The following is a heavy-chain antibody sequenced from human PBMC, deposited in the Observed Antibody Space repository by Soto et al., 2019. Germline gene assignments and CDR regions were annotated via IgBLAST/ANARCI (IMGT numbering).Heavy chain of an antibody. J-gene: IGHJ6*02. CDR2: IWYDGSNK. V-gene: IGHV3-33*01. CDR3: ARSQNDFWSGYLYYYYGMDV. D-gene: IGHD3-3*01. CDR1: GFTFSSYG. Sequence: GGSLRLSCAASGFTFSSYGMHWVRQAPGKGLEWVAVIWYDGSNKYYADSVKGRFTISRDNSKNTLYLQMNSLRAEDTAVYYGARSQNDFWSGYLYYYYGMDVWGQGTTVTVSS.